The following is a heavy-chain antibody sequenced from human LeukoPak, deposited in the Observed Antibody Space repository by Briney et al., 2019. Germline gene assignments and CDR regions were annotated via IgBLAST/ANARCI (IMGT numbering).Heavy chain of an antibody. CDR1: GFTFSSYW. CDR2: IKQDGSET. CDR3: ARDRFFRYSYGNLFDY. Sequence: PGGSLRLSCAASGFTFSSYWMSWVRQAPGKGLEWVANIKQDGSETYYVDSVKGRFTISRDNAKNSLYLQMNSLRAEDTAVYYCARDRFFRYSYGNLFDYWGQGTLVTVSS. V-gene: IGHV3-7*01. J-gene: IGHJ4*02. D-gene: IGHD5-18*01.